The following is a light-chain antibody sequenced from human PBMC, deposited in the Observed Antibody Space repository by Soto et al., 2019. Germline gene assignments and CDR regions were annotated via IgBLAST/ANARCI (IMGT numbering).Light chain of an antibody. J-gene: IGKJ1*01. CDR3: HQYGSTPAT. CDR1: QRVSSTY. CDR2: GAS. Sequence: IVLTQSPDTLSLSPGERVTLSCRASQRVSSTYLAWYQQKPGQAPRLLIYGASSRATGIPDRFSGSGSGTDFTLTISRLASEDFAVYYCHQYGSTPATFGQGTRVEIK. V-gene: IGKV3-20*01.